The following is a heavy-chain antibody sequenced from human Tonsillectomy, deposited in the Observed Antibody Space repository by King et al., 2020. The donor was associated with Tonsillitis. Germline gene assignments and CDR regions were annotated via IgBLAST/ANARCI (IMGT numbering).Heavy chain of an antibody. CDR1: GFTFIAYH. CDR3: AKSGRYYYDSTRRDVFDV. Sequence: VQLVESGGGLEQPGGSLRLSCAASGFTFIAYHMNWVRQAPGKGPEWVSSISGGGGTTYYADSVKGRFTISRDNSKNTLYLQMDSLRAEDTAVYYCAKSGRYYYDSTRRDVFDVWGQGTMVTVSS. V-gene: IGHV3-23*04. J-gene: IGHJ3*01. D-gene: IGHD3-22*01. CDR2: ISGGGGTT.